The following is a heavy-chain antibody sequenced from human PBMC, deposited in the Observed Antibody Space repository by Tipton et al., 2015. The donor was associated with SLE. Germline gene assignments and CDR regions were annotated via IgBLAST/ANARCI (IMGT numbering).Heavy chain of an antibody. D-gene: IGHD3-10*01. J-gene: IGHJ4*02. CDR2: ISAYNGNT. Sequence: QSGAEVKKPGASVKVSRKASGYTFTSYGISWVRQAPGQGLEWMGWISAYNGNTNYAQKLQGRVTMTTDTSTSTAYMELRSLRSDYTAVYYCARDVGYGSGSPRFDYWGQGTLVTVSS. V-gene: IGHV1-18*01. CDR3: ARDVGYGSGSPRFDY. CDR1: GYTFTSYG.